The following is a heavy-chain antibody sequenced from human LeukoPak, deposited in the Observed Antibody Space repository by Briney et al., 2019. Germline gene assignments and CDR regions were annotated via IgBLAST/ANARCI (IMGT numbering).Heavy chain of an antibody. CDR1: GGSISSSSYY. CDR2: IYYSGST. D-gene: IGHD5-24*01. CDR3: ARDGYSPPFDY. J-gene: IGHJ4*02. Sequence: PSETLSLTCTVSGGSISSSSYYWGWIRQPPGKGLEWIGSIYYSGSTYYNPSLKSRVTISVDTSKNQFSLKLSSVTAADTAVYYCARDGYSPPFDYWGQGTLVTVSS. V-gene: IGHV4-39*02.